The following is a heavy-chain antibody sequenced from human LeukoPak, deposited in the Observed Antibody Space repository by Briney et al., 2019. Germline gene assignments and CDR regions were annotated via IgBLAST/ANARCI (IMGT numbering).Heavy chain of an antibody. D-gene: IGHD6-19*01. J-gene: IGHJ4*02. V-gene: IGHV3-43D*03. CDR2: ISWDGGST. CDR1: GFTFDDYA. CDR3: AKYSWGAVAAPFDY. Sequence: PGGSLRLSCAASGFTFDDYAMHWVRQAPGKGLEWVSLISWDGGSTYYADSVKGRFTISRDNSKNSLYLQMNSLRAEDTAVYYCAKYSWGAVAAPFDYWGQGTLVTVSS.